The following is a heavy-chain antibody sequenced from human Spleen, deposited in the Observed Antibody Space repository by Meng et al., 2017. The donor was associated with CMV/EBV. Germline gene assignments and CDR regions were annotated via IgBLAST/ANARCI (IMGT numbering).Heavy chain of an antibody. CDR3: ARAGERVSYYYDSSGFYYFDY. CDR2: IHPSDGTT. D-gene: IGHD3-22*01. V-gene: IGHV1-46*02. Sequence: ASVKVSCKASGYGFNSDYLHWVRQAPGQGLEWMGIIHPSDGTTNYAQNFQGRVAMTGDTSTGTVYMELSSLRSEDTAVYYCARAGERVSYYYDSSGFYYFDYWGQGTLVTVSS. CDR1: GYGFNSDY. J-gene: IGHJ4*02.